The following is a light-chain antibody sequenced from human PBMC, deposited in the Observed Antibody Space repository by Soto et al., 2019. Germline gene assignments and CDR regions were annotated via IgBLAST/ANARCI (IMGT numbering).Light chain of an antibody. CDR2: NTS. CDR3: LLAYSGARI. CDR1: TGSVTSSHF. V-gene: IGLV7-46*01. J-gene: IGLJ2*01. Sequence: QAVVTQEPSLTVSLGGTVTLTCGSSTGSVTSSHFPYWIQQKPGQAPRTMICNTSNKQSWTPARFSGSLLGGKAALTLSGAQPEVEAEYYCLLAYSGARIFGGGTKLTVL.